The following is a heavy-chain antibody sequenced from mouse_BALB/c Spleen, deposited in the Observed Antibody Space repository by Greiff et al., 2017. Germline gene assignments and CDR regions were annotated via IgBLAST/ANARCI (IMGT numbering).Heavy chain of an antibody. CDR3: ARVRNDYDPCAY. Sequence: QVQLKQSGPGLVAPSQSLSITCTVSGFSLTSYGVHWVRQPPGKGLEWLGVIWAGGSTNYNSALMSRLSISKDNSKSQVFLKRNSLQTDDTAMYYCARVRNDYDPCAYWGQGTLVTVSA. CDR2: IWAGGST. CDR1: GFSLTSYG. D-gene: IGHD2-4*01. J-gene: IGHJ3*01. V-gene: IGHV2-9*02.